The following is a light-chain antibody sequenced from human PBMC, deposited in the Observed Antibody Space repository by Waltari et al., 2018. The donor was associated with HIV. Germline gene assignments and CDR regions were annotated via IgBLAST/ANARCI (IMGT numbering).Light chain of an antibody. Sequence: QSALTQPASVSGSPGQSVTISCTGGNTEIGAFALVSWYQQRSGEAPQLIIFGVTSRPSGVSSRFSGFKSGHTASLTISGLHDGDEAYYFCSSYSTLKTILFGGGTKLTV. V-gene: IGLV2-14*03. CDR3: SSYSTLKTIL. CDR1: NTEIGAFAL. CDR2: GVT. J-gene: IGLJ3*02.